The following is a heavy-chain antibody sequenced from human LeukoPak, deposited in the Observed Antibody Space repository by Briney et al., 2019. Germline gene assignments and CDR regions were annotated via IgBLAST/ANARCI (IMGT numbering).Heavy chain of an antibody. J-gene: IGHJ4*02. CDR1: GYSFTSYW. D-gene: IGHD6-19*01. Sequence: GESLKISCKGSGYSFTSYWIGWVRQMPGKGLEWMGIIYPGDSDSRYSPSFQGQVTNSAAKSISTAYLQWSSLKASDTAMYYCARLWKRIAVAGGVDYWGQGTLVTVSS. CDR3: ARLWKRIAVAGGVDY. V-gene: IGHV5-51*01. CDR2: IYPGDSDS.